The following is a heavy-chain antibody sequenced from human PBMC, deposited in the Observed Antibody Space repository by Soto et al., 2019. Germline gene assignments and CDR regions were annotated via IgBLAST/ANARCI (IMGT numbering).Heavy chain of an antibody. Sequence: QVQLQESGPGLVKPSGTLSLTCTVSGGSVSSTNWWSWVRQAPGEGLEWIGEIFHSGTTTYNPSLKSRVVISMDTSTNQLSLRLASVTAADTALYFCARHIAVPTTRGFDYWGQGTLVTVSS. D-gene: IGHD2-15*01. V-gene: IGHV4-4*02. CDR3: ARHIAVPTTRGFDY. CDR2: IFHSGTT. J-gene: IGHJ4*02. CDR1: GGSVSSTNW.